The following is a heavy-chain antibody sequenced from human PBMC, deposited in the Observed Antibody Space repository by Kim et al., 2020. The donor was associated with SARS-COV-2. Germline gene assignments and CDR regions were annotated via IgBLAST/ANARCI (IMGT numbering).Heavy chain of an antibody. D-gene: IGHD3-16*01. V-gene: IGHV4-34*01. CDR2: INQSGST. J-gene: IGHJ4*02. Sequence: SETLSLTCAVYGGSFGNYYWNWIRQSPGKGLEWIGEINQSGSTSYNPSLKTRVTISRDTSKNQFSLRLSSVTAADTAMYYCARDEGGPIFDYWGQGTLVT. CDR3: ARDEGGPIFDY. CDR1: GGSFGNYY.